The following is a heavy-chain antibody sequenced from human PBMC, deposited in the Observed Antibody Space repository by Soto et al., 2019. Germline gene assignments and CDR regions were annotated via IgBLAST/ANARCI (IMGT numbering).Heavy chain of an antibody. CDR2: ISYDGSNK. CDR3: AKDGSSSWYFDY. J-gene: IGHJ4*02. V-gene: IGHV3-30*18. D-gene: IGHD6-13*01. Sequence: QVQLVESGGGVVQPGRSLRLSCAASGFTFSSYGMHWVRQAPVKGLEWVAVISYDGSNKYYADSVKGRFTISRDNSKNTLYLQMNSLRAEDTAVYYCAKDGSSSWYFDYWGQGTLVTVSS. CDR1: GFTFSSYG.